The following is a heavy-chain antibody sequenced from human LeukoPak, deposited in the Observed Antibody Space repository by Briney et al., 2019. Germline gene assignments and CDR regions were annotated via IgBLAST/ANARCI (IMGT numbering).Heavy chain of an antibody. CDR1: GFTFSSYA. CDR2: ISYDGSNK. D-gene: IGHD3-16*01. Sequence: PGRSLRLSCAASGFTFSSYAMHWVRQAPGKGLEWVAVISYDGSNKKYGDSVKGRFTISRDNSKNTLDLQMNSLRAEDRAVYYCAKDSAWGRYDDWGQGTLVTVSS. J-gene: IGHJ1*01. V-gene: IGHV3-30*04. CDR3: AKDSAWGRYDD.